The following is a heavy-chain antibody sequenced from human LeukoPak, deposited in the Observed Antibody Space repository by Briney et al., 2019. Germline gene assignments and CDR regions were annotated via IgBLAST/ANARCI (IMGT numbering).Heavy chain of an antibody. CDR2: IYNSGST. J-gene: IGHJ4*02. D-gene: IGHD3-22*01. V-gene: IGHV4-59*08. CDR1: GGSISSYS. Sequence: PSETLSLTCTVSGGSISSYSWSWIRQPPGKGLEWIGNIYNSGSTNYSPSLKSRVTISVDTSKNQFSLKLTSVTAADTAVYHCARVTGYMIEDYFDYWGQGTLVTVSS. CDR3: ARVTGYMIEDYFDY.